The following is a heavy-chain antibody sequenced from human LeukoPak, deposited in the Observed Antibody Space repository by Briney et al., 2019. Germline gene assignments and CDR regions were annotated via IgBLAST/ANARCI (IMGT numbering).Heavy chain of an antibody. D-gene: IGHD3-10*01. CDR2: IITFSGAA. CDR3: ALTLTTPYYPDT. V-gene: IGHV1-69*06. Sequence: GSSVKLSCKASVTTPRIYALTWVRQAPGQGLEWMARIITFSGAANYAQRFQGRVTVTADRSANTAYMDLGSLTSGDTATYFCALTLTTPYYPDTRGQGTLVIVS. CDR1: VTTPRIYA. J-gene: IGHJ4*02.